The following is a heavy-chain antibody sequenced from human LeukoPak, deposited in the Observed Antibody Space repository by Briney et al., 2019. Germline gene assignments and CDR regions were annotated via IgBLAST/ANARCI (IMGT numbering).Heavy chain of an antibody. CDR3: AKGTISGDSSGNWFDP. CDR2: ISWNSGSI. J-gene: IGHJ5*02. V-gene: IGHV3-9*01. Sequence: GRSLRLSCAASGFTFDDYAMHWVRQAPGKGLEWVSGISWNSGSIGYADSVKGRFTISRDNAKNSLYLQMNSLRAEDTALYYCAKGTISGDSSGNWFDPWGQGPLVTVSS. D-gene: IGHD4-17*01. CDR1: GFTFDDYA.